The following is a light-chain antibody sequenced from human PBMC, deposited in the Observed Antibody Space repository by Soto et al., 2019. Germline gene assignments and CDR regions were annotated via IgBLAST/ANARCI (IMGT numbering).Light chain of an antibody. CDR2: EVS. CDR3: SSYTNINTRACV. Sequence: QSALTQPASVSGTPGQSITISCTGSNSDVGIYDFVSWYQHHPGRAPKLIVSEVSHRPSGVSNRFSGSKSGNTASLTISGLQAEDEAEYYCSSYTNINTRACVFGTGTKVTVL. V-gene: IGLV2-14*01. J-gene: IGLJ1*01. CDR1: NSDVGIYDF.